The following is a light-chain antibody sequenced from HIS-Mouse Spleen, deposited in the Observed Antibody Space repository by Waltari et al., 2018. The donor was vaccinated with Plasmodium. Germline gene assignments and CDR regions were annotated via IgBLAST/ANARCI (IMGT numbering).Light chain of an antibody. V-gene: IGLV3-1*01. CDR3: QAWDSSTGV. CDR1: KLGDKY. CDR2: QDS. J-gene: IGLJ2*01. Sequence: SYELTQPPSVSVSPGQTASITCSVDKLGDKYACWYQQKPGQSPGLVIYQDSKRPSGIPERFSGSNSGNTATLTISGTQAMDEADYYCQAWDSSTGVFGGGTKLTVL.